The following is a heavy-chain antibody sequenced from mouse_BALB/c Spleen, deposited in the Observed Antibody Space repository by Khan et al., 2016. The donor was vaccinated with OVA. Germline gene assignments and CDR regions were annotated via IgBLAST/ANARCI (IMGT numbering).Heavy chain of an antibody. CDR2: IWAGGNK. CDR1: GFSLTSYG. V-gene: IGHV2-9*02. D-gene: IGHD1-3*01. J-gene: IGHJ2*01. Sequence: QVQLKQSGPGLVAPSQSLSITCTVSGFSLTSYGVHWVRQPPGKGLEWLGVIWAGGNKNYNSDLMSRLSISKDNSKSQVFLKMNSLQTNDTAIYYCARLEDIWGQGTTLTVSS. CDR3: ARLEDI.